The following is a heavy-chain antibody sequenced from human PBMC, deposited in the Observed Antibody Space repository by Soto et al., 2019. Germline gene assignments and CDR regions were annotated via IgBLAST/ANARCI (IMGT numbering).Heavy chain of an antibody. J-gene: IGHJ5*02. CDR2: IYYSGST. Sequence: QVQLQESGPGLVKPSQTLSLTCTVSGGSISSGGYYWSWIRQHPGKGLEWIGYIYYSGSTYYNPSLKSRVTISVATSKNQFSLKLSSVTAADTAVYYCARDASSGSWFDPWGQGTLVTVSS. CDR3: ARDASSGSWFDP. CDR1: GGSISSGGYY. V-gene: IGHV4-31*03. D-gene: IGHD3-22*01.